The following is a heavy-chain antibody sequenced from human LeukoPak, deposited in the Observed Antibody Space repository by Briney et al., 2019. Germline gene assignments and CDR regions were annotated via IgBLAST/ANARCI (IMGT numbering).Heavy chain of an antibody. CDR1: GFTFSRYW. J-gene: IGHJ1*01. Sequence: GGSLRLSCAASGFTFSRYWMHWVRQAPGKGLVWVSRISDGSSTTYADSVKGRFTISRDNAKNTLYLQMNSLRAEDTALYYCARVPITLAGTKDAKYFQHWGQGTLVTVSS. CDR2: ISDGSST. D-gene: IGHD6-19*01. V-gene: IGHV3-74*01. CDR3: ARVPITLAGTKDAKYFQH.